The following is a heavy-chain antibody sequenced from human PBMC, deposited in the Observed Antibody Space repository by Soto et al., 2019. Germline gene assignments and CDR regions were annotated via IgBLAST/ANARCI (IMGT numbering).Heavy chain of an antibody. J-gene: IGHJ4*02. D-gene: IGHD3-22*01. Sequence: GGSLRLSCAASGFTFSSYAVSWVRQAPGKGLEWVSAISGSGGSTYYADSVKGRFTISRDNSKNTLYLQMNSLRAEDTAVYYCAKDPKTYYYDSSGYWDYWGQGTLVTVSS. CDR1: GFTFSSYA. CDR2: ISGSGGST. CDR3: AKDPKTYYYDSSGYWDY. V-gene: IGHV3-23*01.